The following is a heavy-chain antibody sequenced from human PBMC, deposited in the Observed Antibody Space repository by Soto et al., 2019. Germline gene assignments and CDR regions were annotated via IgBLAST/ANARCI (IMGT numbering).Heavy chain of an antibody. D-gene: IGHD3-3*01. CDR1: GYTFTDYY. J-gene: IGHJ6*02. CDR3: ARCKEWLLRSGMDV. CDR2: INPSTDTT. V-gene: IGHV1-46*01. Sequence: SVEVCCKASGYTFTDYYIHWVRQAPGQGLEWMGIINPSTDTTSYAQKFQGRVTMTMDTSTSTVYMDLSSLRSDDTAVYYCARCKEWLLRSGMDVWGQGTTVTVSS.